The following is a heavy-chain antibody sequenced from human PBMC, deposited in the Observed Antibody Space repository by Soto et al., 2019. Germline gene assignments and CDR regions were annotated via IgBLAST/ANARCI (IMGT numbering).Heavy chain of an antibody. Sequence: GWSLRLSCAASGFTFSSYSMNWVRQAPGKGLEWVSSISSSSSYIYYADSVKGRFTISRDNAKNSLYLQMNSLRAEDTAVYYCARAPTQITMGRGVPYYFDYWGQGTMVTVSS. D-gene: IGHD3-10*01. CDR2: ISSSSSYI. V-gene: IGHV3-21*01. CDR3: ARAPTQITMGRGVPYYFDY. J-gene: IGHJ4*02. CDR1: GFTFSSYS.